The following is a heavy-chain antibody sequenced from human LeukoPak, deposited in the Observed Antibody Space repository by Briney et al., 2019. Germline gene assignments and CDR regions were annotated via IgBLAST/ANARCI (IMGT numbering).Heavy chain of an antibody. CDR1: GGSIRSSNNY. V-gene: IGHV4-61*02. CDR3: ARDRGTWNDDGFDY. J-gene: IGHJ4*02. D-gene: IGHD1-1*01. CDR2: IYISGST. Sequence: PSETLSLTCTVSGGSIRSSNNYWSWIRQPAGKGLEWIGRIYISGSTNYNPSLKSRVTMSVDTSKNQFSLKLSSVTAADTAVYYCARDRGTWNDDGFDYWGQGTLVTVSS.